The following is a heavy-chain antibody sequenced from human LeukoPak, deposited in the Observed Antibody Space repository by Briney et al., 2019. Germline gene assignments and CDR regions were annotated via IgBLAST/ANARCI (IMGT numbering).Heavy chain of an antibody. D-gene: IGHD2-15*01. CDR1: GFTFSDHY. V-gene: IGHV3-72*01. J-gene: IGHJ6*02. CDR3: ARGRGIVVVVAATDYYGMDV. CDR2: ITNKPKSYNT. Sequence: GGSLRLSCAASGFTFSDHYMDWVRQAPGKGLEWVGRITNKPKSYNTEYAASVKGRFTISRDDSKNSLYLQMNSLKTEDTAVYYCARGRGIVVVVAATDYYGMDVWGQGTTVTVSS.